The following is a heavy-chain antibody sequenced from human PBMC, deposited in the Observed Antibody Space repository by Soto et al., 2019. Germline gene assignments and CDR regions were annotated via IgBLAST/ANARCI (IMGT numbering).Heavy chain of an antibody. V-gene: IGHV3-33*01. CDR3: ARISPGRAAAGNFDY. D-gene: IGHD6-13*01. CDR2: IWYDGSNK. J-gene: IGHJ4*02. Sequence: GGSLRLFCASPGFTIGSYEMQWVRQAQGKGLEWVAVIWYDGSNKYYADSVKGRFTISRDNSKNTLYLQMNSLRAEDTAVYYCARISPGRAAAGNFDYLGQVTLVTVSS. CDR1: GFTIGSYE.